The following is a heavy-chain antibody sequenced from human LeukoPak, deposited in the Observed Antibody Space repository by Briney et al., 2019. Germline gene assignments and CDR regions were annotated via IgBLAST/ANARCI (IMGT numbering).Heavy chain of an antibody. CDR2: IYYSGTT. D-gene: IGHD1-20*01. CDR3: AKRRHNFDSYVV. CDR1: GGSISSYY. J-gene: IGHJ3*01. V-gene: IGHV4-59*08. Sequence: SETLSLTCTVPGGSISSYYWSWIRQPPGKGLEWIGYIYYSGTTNYNPSLKSRVTISVDTSKKQFSLDLRSATAADTAVYYCAKRRHNFDSYVVWGQGTRVTVSS.